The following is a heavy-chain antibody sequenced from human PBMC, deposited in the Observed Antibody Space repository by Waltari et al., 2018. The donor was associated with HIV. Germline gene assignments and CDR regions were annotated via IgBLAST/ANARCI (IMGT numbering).Heavy chain of an antibody. CDR1: GGTISSYS. V-gene: IGHV4-59*13. CDR2: TYYSGST. CDR3: ARSGSDRGYFDY. D-gene: IGHD1-26*01. J-gene: IGHJ4*02. Sequence: QVKLPESGPGLVQPSETLSLTCPVHGGTISSYSWCWHRQPQGKGLECIGDTYYSGSTNYTPPLKSRVTISVDTSKNQFSLKLSSVTAADTAVYYCARSGSDRGYFDYWGQATLVTVSS.